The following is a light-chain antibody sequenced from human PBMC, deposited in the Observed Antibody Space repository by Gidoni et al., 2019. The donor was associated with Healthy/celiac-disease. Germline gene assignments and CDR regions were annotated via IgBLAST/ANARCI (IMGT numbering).Light chain of an antibody. CDR1: SSNIGSNY. Sequence: QSVLTQPPSASGTAGQRVTISCSGSSSNIGSNYVYWYQQLPGTAPKLLIYRNNQRPSWVPDRFSGSKSGTSASLAISGLRSEDEADYYCAAWDDSLSGLVFGGGTKLTVL. CDR2: RNN. CDR3: AAWDDSLSGLV. V-gene: IGLV1-47*01. J-gene: IGLJ3*02.